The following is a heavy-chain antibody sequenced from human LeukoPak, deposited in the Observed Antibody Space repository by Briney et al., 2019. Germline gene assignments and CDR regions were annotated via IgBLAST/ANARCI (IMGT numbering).Heavy chain of an antibody. Sequence: ASVKVSCKATGYTFISYDFNWVRHADSQGHELMGLMNPNSGNTGYAQKFQGRVTMTRNTSISTAYMELSGLRSDDTAVYYCARGGERANFYGLGSSPNWFDPWGQGTLVTVSS. CDR1: GYTFISYD. D-gene: IGHD3-10*01. V-gene: IGHV1-8*02. CDR2: MNPNSGNT. CDR3: ARGGERANFYGLGSSPNWFDP. J-gene: IGHJ5*02.